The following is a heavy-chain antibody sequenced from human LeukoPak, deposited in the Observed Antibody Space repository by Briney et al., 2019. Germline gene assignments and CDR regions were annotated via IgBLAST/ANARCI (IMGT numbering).Heavy chain of an antibody. D-gene: IGHD6-13*01. CDR3: AKDSTLAAAGIFDY. J-gene: IGHJ4*02. Sequence: GGSLRLSCAASGFTFDDYAMHWGRQAPGKGLEWFSGISWNSGSIGYADSVKGRFTISRDNAKNSLYLQMNSLRAEDTALYYCAKDSTLAAAGIFDYWGQGTLVTVSS. V-gene: IGHV3-9*01. CDR2: ISWNSGSI. CDR1: GFTFDDYA.